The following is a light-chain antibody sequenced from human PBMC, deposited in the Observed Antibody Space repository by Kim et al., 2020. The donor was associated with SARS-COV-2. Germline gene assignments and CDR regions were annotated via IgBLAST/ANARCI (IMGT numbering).Light chain of an antibody. Sequence: DVQMTQSASSLSASVGDRVTITCQASQNISNYVNWYQQKPGKAPELLIYSASNLETGVPSRFSGSGSGTDFTLTISSLQPEDFATYYCQQYDSFPLTFGQGTKVEIK. V-gene: IGKV1-33*01. CDR2: SAS. CDR3: QQYDSFPLT. CDR1: QNISNY. J-gene: IGKJ1*01.